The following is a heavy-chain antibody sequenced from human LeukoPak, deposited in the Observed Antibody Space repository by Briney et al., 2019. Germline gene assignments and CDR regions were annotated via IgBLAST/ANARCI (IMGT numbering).Heavy chain of an antibody. V-gene: IGHV1-69*13. CDR2: ISPIFGTA. CDR1: GGTFAGDV. D-gene: IGHD5-24*01. J-gene: IGHJ3*02. Sequence: GASVKVSCKASGGTFAGDVITWGRQAPGQGLVWMGGISPIFGTANYAQKFQGRVTITADESTSTAYTELSSLRSEDTAVYYCAIHRGRWLQLRFYWAFDIWGQGTMVTVSS. CDR3: AIHRGRWLQLRFYWAFDI.